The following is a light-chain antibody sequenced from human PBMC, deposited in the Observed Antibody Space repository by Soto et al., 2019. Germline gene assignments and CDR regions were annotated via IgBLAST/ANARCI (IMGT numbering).Light chain of an antibody. J-gene: IGLJ1*01. CDR3: NSYTSNNTYV. CDR1: SGDVFAYNY. V-gene: IGLV2-14*01. CDR2: EVN. Sequence: QSVLTQPASVSGSPGQSITISCTGTSGDVFAYNYVSWYQQYPGKAPKLMIYEVNNRPSGVSYRFSGSKSGNTASLTISGLRAEDEADYYCNSYTSNNTYVFGTGTKLTVL.